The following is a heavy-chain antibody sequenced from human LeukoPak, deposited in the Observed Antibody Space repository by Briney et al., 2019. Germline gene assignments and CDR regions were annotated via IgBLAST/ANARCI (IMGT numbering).Heavy chain of an antibody. CDR1: GFTFSSYA. J-gene: IGHJ4*02. CDR3: AKDRVRIAAAGPDY. V-gene: IGHV3-23*01. D-gene: IGHD6-13*01. Sequence: GGSLRLSCAASGFTFSSYAVSWVRQAPGKGLEWVSAISGSGGSTYYADSVKGRFTTSRDNSKNTLYLQMNSLRAEDTAVYYCAKDRVRIAAAGPDYWGQGTLVTVSS. CDR2: ISGSGGST.